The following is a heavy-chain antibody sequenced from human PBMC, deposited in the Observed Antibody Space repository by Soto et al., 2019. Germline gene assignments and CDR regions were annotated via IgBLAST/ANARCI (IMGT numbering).Heavy chain of an antibody. CDR2: IYYSGST. CDR1: GGSISSGGYY. Sequence: QVQLQESGPGLVKPSQTLSLTCTVSGGSISSGGYYWSWIRQHPGKGLEWIGYIYYSGSTYYNPSLKSRVTISLDTSKNQFSLKLSSVTAADTAVYYCARGGGKIVVVPAATLYYYYYYGMDVWGQGTTVTVSS. CDR3: ARGGGKIVVVPAATLYYYYYYGMDV. D-gene: IGHD2-2*01. V-gene: IGHV4-31*03. J-gene: IGHJ6*02.